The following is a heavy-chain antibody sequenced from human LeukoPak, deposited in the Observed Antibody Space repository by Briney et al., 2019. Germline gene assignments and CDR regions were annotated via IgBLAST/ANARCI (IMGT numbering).Heavy chain of an antibody. J-gene: IGHJ6*02. CDR2: MNPNSGNT. D-gene: IGHD4-4*01. Sequence: WASVKVSCKASGYTFTSYDINWVRQATGQGLEWMGWMNPNSGNTGYAQKFQGRVTMTRNTSISTAYMELSSLRSEDTAVYYCARGPTGTVTTYLFGYYYYGMDVWGQGTTVTVSS. CDR3: ARGPTGTVTTYLFGYYYYGMDV. CDR1: GYTFTSYD. V-gene: IGHV1-8*01.